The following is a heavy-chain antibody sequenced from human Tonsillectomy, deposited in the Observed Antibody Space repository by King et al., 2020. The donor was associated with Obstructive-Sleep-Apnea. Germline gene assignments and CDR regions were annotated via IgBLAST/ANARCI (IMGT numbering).Heavy chain of an antibody. CDR1: GYSISSAYY. CDR2: IHYNGST. J-gene: IGHJ4*02. Sequence: VQLQESGPGLVKPSETLSLTCTVSGYSISSAYYWGWIRQPPGKGVGWIAPIHYNGSTYYNPSPKNRVTILVDTSKNQFSLRLRSVTAADTAVYYCARVGPSQTDYWGQGTLVTVSS. CDR3: ARVGPSQTDY. D-gene: IGHD3-16*01. V-gene: IGHV4-38-2*02.